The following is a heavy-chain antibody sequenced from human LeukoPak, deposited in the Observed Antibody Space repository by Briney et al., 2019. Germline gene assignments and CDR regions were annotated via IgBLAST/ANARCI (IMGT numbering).Heavy chain of an antibody. CDR3: ARGHSYGYGWFDP. CDR2: IYSSGST. D-gene: IGHD5-18*01. Sequence: PSETLSLTCTVSGGSVSSGSYYWSWIRQPPGKGLEWIGYIYSSGSTNYNPSLKSRVTISVDTSNNQFSLKLSSVTAADTAVYYCARGHSYGYGWFDPWGQGTLVTVSS. V-gene: IGHV4-61*01. CDR1: GGSVSSGSYY. J-gene: IGHJ5*02.